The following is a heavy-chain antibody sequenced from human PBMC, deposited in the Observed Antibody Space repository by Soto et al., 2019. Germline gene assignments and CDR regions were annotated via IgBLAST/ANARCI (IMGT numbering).Heavy chain of an antibody. CDR1: GYTFTSYA. Sequence: ASVKVSCKASGYTFTSYAMRWVRQAPGQRLEWMGWINAGNGNTKYSQKFQGRVTITRDTSASTAYMELSSLRSEDTAVYYCARRAGSSSSTFDYWGQGTLVTVSS. CDR3: ARRAGSSSSTFDY. D-gene: IGHD6-6*01. J-gene: IGHJ4*02. V-gene: IGHV1-3*01. CDR2: INAGNGNT.